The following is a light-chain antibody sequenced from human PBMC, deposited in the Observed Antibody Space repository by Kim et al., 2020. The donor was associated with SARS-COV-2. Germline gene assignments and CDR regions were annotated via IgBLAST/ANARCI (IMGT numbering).Light chain of an antibody. CDR2: AAT. V-gene: IGKV3-20*01. Sequence: PGERATRSCRASQIVSSTYLAWYQQRPGQAPRLLIYAATGRATGVPDRFSGSGSGTNFTLSISRLEPEDVAVYYCQQYGGSPLVTFGGGTKGDIK. CDR1: QIVSSTY. CDR3: QQYGGSPLVT. J-gene: IGKJ4*01.